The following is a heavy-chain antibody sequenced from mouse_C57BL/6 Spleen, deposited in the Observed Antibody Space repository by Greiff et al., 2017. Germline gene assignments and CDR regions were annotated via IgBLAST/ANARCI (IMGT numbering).Heavy chain of an antibody. CDR1: GFTFTDYY. CDR3: ERYRGGTAQAYYAMDY. Sequence: EVKLMESGGGLVQPGGSLSLSCAASGFTFTDYYMSWVRQPPGKALEWLGFIRNKANGYTTEYSASVKGRFTISRETSQSILYLQMNALRAEDSATYYCERYRGGTAQAYYAMDYWGQGTSVTVSS. J-gene: IGHJ4*01. CDR2: IRNKANGYTT. D-gene: IGHD3-2*02. V-gene: IGHV7-3*01.